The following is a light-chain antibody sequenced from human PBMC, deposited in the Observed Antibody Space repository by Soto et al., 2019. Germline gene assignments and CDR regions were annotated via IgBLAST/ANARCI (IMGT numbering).Light chain of an antibody. CDR2: SNN. J-gene: IGLJ3*02. CDR3: AAWDDRLNGWV. CDR1: SSNIGSNT. Sequence: QSVLTQPPSASGTPGQRVTISCSGSSSNIGSNTVNWYQQLPGTAPKLLIYSNNQRPSGVPDRFSGSKSGTSASLAISGLQSEDEAAYYCAAWDDRLNGWVFGGGTKLTVL. V-gene: IGLV1-44*01.